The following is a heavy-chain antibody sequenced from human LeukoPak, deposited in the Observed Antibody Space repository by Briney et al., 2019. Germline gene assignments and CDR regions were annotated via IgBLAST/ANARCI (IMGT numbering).Heavy chain of an antibody. CDR1: GFTFSRYG. CDR2: ISYDGSNK. CDR3: AKAMKGGIDP. D-gene: IGHD3-16*01. J-gene: IGHJ5*02. V-gene: IGHV3-30*18. Sequence: AGGSLRLSCAASGFTFSRYGMHWVRQAPGKGLEWVAVISYDGSNKYYADSVKGRFTISRDNSKNTLYLQMNSLRAEDTAVYYCAKAMKGGIDPWGQGTLVTVSS.